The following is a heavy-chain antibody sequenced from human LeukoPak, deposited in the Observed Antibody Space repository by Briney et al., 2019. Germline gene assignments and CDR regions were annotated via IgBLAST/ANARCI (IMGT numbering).Heavy chain of an antibody. D-gene: IGHD3-9*01. V-gene: IGHV3-30*04. Sequence: GGSLRLSCAASGFTFSSYAMHWVRQAPGKGLEWVAVISYDGSNKYYADSVKGRFTISRDNSKNTLYPQMNSLRAEDTAVYYCASSSERLLRYFDWLLSPWDYWGQGTLVTVSS. CDR3: ASSSERLLRYFDWLLSPWDY. J-gene: IGHJ4*02. CDR1: GFTFSSYA. CDR2: ISYDGSNK.